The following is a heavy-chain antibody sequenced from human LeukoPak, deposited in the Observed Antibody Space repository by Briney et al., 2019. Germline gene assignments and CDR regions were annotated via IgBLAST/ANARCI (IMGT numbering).Heavy chain of an antibody. CDR2: INPSGGST. V-gene: IGHV1-46*01. J-gene: IGHJ4*02. D-gene: IGHD6-19*01. CDR3: ARGSSVWFDY. CDR1: GYTFTSYY. Sequence: ASVKVSCKASGYTFTSYYLYWVRQAPGQGLEWMGVINPSGGSTTSAQKFQGRVTMTRDTSTSTVYMDLSSLRSEDTAVYYCARGSSVWFDYWGQGTLVTVSS.